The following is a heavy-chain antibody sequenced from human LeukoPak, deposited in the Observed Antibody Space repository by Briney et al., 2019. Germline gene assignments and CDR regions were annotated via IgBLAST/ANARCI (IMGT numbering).Heavy chain of an antibody. CDR1: GFTVSSNY. V-gene: IGHV3-23*01. Sequence: GGSLRLSCAASGFTVSSNYMSWVRQAPGKGLEWVSAISGSGGSTYYADSVKGRFTISRDNSKNTLYLQMNRLRVEDTAVYYCAGVGYCSSSSCFVAFDIWGQGTMVTVSS. J-gene: IGHJ3*02. CDR2: ISGSGGST. D-gene: IGHD2-2*01. CDR3: AGVGYCSSSSCFVAFDI.